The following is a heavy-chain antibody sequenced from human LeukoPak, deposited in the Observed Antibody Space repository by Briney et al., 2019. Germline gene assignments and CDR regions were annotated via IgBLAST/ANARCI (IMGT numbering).Heavy chain of an antibody. J-gene: IGHJ4*02. V-gene: IGHV4-59*11. CDR1: GGSISSHY. CDR3: ARVRYYYDSSGYRTLYYFDY. Sequence: SETLSLTCTVSGGSISSHYWSWIRQPPGKGLEWIGYIYYSGSTNYNPSLKSRVTISVDTSKNQFSLKLSSVTAADTAVYYCARVRYYYDSSGYRTLYYFDYWGQGTLVTVSS. CDR2: IYYSGST. D-gene: IGHD3-22*01.